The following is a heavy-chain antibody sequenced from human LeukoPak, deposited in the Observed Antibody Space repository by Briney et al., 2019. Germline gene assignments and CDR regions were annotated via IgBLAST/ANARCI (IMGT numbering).Heavy chain of an antibody. D-gene: IGHD3-22*01. CDR3: AKAGPVYNSGYSFDY. J-gene: IGHJ4*02. Sequence: GGSLRLSCAASGFTFSSYAMSWVRQGPGKELEWFSAISGSGGGTYYADSVKGRFTISRDNSKHTLYLQMISLRAEDTAVYYCAKAGPVYNSGYSFDYWGQGTLVTVSS. V-gene: IGHV3-23*01. CDR2: ISGSGGGT. CDR1: GFTFSSYA.